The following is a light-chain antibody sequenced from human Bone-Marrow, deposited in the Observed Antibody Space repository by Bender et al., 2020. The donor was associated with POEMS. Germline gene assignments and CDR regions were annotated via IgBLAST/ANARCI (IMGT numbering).Light chain of an antibody. Sequence: QSALTQPASVSGSPGQSIIISCTGTSSDVGGYNYVSWYQHHRGKAPKLIIFDVHVRPSGVSNRFSGSQSGNTASLTISGLQPEDEAEYYCSSYASTNTMVFGGGTKLTVL. CDR1: SSDVGGYNY. V-gene: IGLV2-14*03. CDR3: SSYASTNTMV. J-gene: IGLJ2*01. CDR2: DVH.